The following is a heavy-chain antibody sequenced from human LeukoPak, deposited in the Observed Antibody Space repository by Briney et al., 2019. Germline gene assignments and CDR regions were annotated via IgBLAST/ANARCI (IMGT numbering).Heavy chain of an antibody. CDR1: GGSISTYY. Sequence: PSETLSLTCTVSGGSISTYYWSWLRQPPGKGLEWMGYIYYSGITNYNPSLKSRVTISVDTSKNQFSLKLSSVTAADTAVYYCARVEYSGSYSLGWFDPWGQGTLVTVSS. CDR3: ARVEYSGSYSLGWFDP. CDR2: IYYSGIT. D-gene: IGHD1-26*01. V-gene: IGHV4-59*08. J-gene: IGHJ5*02.